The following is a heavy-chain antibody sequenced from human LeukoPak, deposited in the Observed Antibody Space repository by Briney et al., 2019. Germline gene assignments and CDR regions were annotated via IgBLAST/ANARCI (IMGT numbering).Heavy chain of an antibody. CDR1: GFTFDDYA. Sequence: PGGSLRLSCAASGFTFDDYAMHWVRQAPGKGLEWASGISWNSGSIGYADSVKGRFTISRENAKNSLCLQMNSLRTEDTALYYCAKEDRPGRHFDYWGQGTLVTVSS. V-gene: IGHV3-9*01. CDR2: ISWNSGSI. J-gene: IGHJ4*02. CDR3: AKEDRPGRHFDY. D-gene: IGHD3-10*01.